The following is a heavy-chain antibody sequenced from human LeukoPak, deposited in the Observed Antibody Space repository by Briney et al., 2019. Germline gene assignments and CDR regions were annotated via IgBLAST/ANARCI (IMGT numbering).Heavy chain of an antibody. CDR2: GYYRGST. Sequence: SETLSLTCTVSGGSIKTNYWSWIRQPPGKGLEWIGYGYYRGSTNYNPSLKSRVTISVDTSKNQFSLKLNSVTTADTAVYYCAREGDPGSGYNYGNWLDPWGQGTLVTVSS. V-gene: IGHV4-59*01. CDR3: AREGDPGSGYNYGNWLDP. D-gene: IGHD5-12*01. CDR1: GGSIKTNY. J-gene: IGHJ5*02.